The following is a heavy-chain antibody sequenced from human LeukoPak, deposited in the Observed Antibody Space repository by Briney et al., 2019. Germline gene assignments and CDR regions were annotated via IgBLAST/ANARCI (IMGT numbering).Heavy chain of an antibody. D-gene: IGHD6-19*01. CDR3: AREWGRIAVAGGPGY. Sequence: GGFLRLSCEASGFIFSNYGMPWVRQAPGKGLEWLALIWYDGQTKFYADSVKGRFTISRDNSGNTLFLHMTSLRVEDTAVYYCAREWGRIAVAGGPGYWGQGALVTVSS. V-gene: IGHV3-33*01. J-gene: IGHJ4*02. CDR1: GFIFSNYG. CDR2: IWYDGQTK.